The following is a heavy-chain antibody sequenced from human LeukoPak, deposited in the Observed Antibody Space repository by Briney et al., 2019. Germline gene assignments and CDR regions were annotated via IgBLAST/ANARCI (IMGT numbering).Heavy chain of an antibody. D-gene: IGHD3-3*01. V-gene: IGHV3-73*01. CDR1: GFTFSGSA. Sequence: GESLRLSCAASGFTFSGSAMHWVRQASGKGLEWVGRIRSKANSYATAYAASVKGRFTISRDDSKNTAYLQMNSLKTEDTAVYYCTSSDYDFWSVPDDYWGQGTLVTVSS. CDR3: TSSDYDFWSVPDDY. CDR2: IRSKANSYAT. J-gene: IGHJ4*02.